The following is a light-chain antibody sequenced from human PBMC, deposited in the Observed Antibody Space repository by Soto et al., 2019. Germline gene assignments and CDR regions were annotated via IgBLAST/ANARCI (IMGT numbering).Light chain of an antibody. Sequence: DIQMTQSPSTLTASVGHRVTTTCRASQSISNWLAWYQQKPGKAPKLLIYDVSSLESGVPSRFRGSGSGTEVTLTISSLKPEDFATYYCHQVNTYPRTFGQGTNVDIK. CDR1: QSISNW. V-gene: IGKV1-5*01. J-gene: IGKJ1*01. CDR2: DVS. CDR3: HQVNTYPRT.